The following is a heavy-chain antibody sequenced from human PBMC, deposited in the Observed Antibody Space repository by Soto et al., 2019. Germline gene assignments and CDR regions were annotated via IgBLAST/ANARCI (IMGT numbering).Heavy chain of an antibody. D-gene: IGHD6-19*01. CDR2: ISCCGGST. CDR1: GFTFDHYA. V-gene: IGHV3-9*01. J-gene: IGHJ1*01. CDR3: AKADGEQWLIPHLDN. Sequence: EVHLVESGGGLVQPGRSLRLSCAASGFTFDHYAMHWVRQAPGKGLEWVSGISCCGGSTFYADSVKGRFSLARDDSKNTLSLQLNSLRVEDTAHYYCAKADGEQWLIPHLDNWGQGTQVTVS.